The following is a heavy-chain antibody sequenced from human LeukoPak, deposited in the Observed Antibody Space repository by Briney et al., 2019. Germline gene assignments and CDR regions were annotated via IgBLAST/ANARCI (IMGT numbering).Heavy chain of an antibody. Sequence: PSETLSLTCTVAGGSISSYYWSWIRQPPGKGLEWIGYIYYSGSSNYNPSLKSRVTISVDTSKNQFSLKLSSVTAADTAVYYCARVNVVGYYYYYMDVWGKGTTVTVSS. CDR1: GGSISSYY. D-gene: IGHD2-2*01. V-gene: IGHV4-59*08. CDR3: ARVNVVGYYYYYMDV. CDR2: IYYSGSS. J-gene: IGHJ6*03.